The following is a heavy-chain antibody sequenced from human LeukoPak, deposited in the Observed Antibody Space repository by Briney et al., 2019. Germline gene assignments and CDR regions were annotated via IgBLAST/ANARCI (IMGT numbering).Heavy chain of an antibody. CDR2: IYYSGST. CDR1: GGSISSYY. Sequence: SETLSLTCTVSGGSISSYYWSWIRQPPGKRLEWIGHIYYSGSTNYNPSLKSRVTISVDTSKNQFSLKLSSVTAADTAVYYCARGYYDSSGYGYWYFDLWGRGTLVTVSS. J-gene: IGHJ2*01. D-gene: IGHD3-22*01. V-gene: IGHV4-59*01. CDR3: ARGYYDSSGYGYWYFDL.